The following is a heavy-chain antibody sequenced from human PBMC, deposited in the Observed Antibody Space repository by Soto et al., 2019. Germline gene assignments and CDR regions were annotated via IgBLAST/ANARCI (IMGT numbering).Heavy chain of an antibody. V-gene: IGHV4-30-2*01. Sequence: SETLSLTCAVSGGSISSGGYSWSWIRQPPGKGLEWIGYIYHSGSTYYNPSLKSRVTISVDRSKNQFSLKLSSVTAADTAVYYCARGGRNYSRFWFAPWGQGTLVTVSS. J-gene: IGHJ5*02. CDR2: IYHSGST. CDR1: GGSISSGGYS. D-gene: IGHD4-4*01. CDR3: ARGGRNYSRFWFAP.